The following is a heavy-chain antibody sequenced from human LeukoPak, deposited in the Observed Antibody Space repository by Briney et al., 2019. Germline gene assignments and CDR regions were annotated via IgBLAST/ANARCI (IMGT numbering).Heavy chain of an antibody. J-gene: IGHJ4*02. V-gene: IGHV4-39*07. CDR3: ASSGQQWLVHGYFDY. D-gene: IGHD6-19*01. CDR1: GGSISSSSYY. CDR2: IYYSGST. Sequence: SETLSLTCTVSGGSISSSSYYWGWIRQPPGKGLEWIGSIYYSGSTYYNPSLKSRVTISVDTSKNQFSLKLSSVTAADTAVYYCASSGQQWLVHGYFDYWGQGTLVTVSS.